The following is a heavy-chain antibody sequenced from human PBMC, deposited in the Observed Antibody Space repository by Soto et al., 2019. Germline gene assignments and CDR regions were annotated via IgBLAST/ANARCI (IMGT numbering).Heavy chain of an antibody. CDR1: GFSFGTYW. CDR3: ATWAIAVGGEGF. Sequence: GGSLRLSCAVSGFSFGTYWMSWVRQAPGKGLEWLASIKQDGSERYYLDSVKGRFTIARDIAKNSLYLQMDSLRDEDSAVYYCATWAIAVGGEGFWGQGTLVTVSS. J-gene: IGHJ4*02. CDR2: IKQDGSER. D-gene: IGHD2-21*01. V-gene: IGHV3-7*01.